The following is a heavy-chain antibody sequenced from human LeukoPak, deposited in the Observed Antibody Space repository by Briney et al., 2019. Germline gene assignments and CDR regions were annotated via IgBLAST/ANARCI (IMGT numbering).Heavy chain of an antibody. CDR1: GFTFGRYW. J-gene: IGHJ4*02. Sequence: TGGSLRLSCKASGFTFGRYWMSWVRQAPGKGLEWVANINQDGSEKHYVDSVKGRFTISRDNVRNSLFLQVNSLRVEDTAFYYCARDGATRGSGSFGDWGQGTLLTVSS. V-gene: IGHV3-7*01. D-gene: IGHD3-10*01. CDR2: INQDGSEK. CDR3: ARDGATRGSGSFGD.